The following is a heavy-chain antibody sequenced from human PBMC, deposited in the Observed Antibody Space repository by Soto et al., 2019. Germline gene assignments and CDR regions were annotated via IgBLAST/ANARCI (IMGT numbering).Heavy chain of an antibody. Sequence: GGSLRLSCAASEFTFSNYWMNWVRQAPGKGLEWVANIKQDGSEKYYVDSVKGRFTISRDNAKNSLYLQMNSLRAEDTAVYYCARGSSNACDIWGQGTMVT. V-gene: IGHV3-7*05. J-gene: IGHJ3*02. CDR2: IKQDGSEK. D-gene: IGHD1-26*01. CDR3: ARGSSNACDI. CDR1: EFTFSNYW.